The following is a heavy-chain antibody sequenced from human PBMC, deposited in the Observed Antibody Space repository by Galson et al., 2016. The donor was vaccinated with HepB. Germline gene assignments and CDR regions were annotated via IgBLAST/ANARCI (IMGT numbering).Heavy chain of an antibody. D-gene: IGHD3-9*01. CDR2: ISHDGSNK. V-gene: IGHV3-30*18. CDR3: AKDQGGLRYYDWLTYTPLDY. Sequence: LRLSCAASGFTFSTYGMHWVRQAPGKGLEWVAVISHDGSNKYYADTVKGRFTISRDNSKNTLFLQMNSLRAEDTAVHYCAKDQGGLRYYDWLTYTPLDYWGQGTLVTVSS. J-gene: IGHJ4*02. CDR1: GFTFSTYG.